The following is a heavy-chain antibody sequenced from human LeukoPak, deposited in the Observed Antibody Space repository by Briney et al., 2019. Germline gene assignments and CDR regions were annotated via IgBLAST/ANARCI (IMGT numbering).Heavy chain of an antibody. CDR2: IYYSGST. J-gene: IGHJ4*02. Sequence: SETLSLTCTVSGGSISSSSYYWGWIRQPPGKGLEWIGSIYYSGSTYYNPSLKSRVTISVDTSKNQFSLKLSSVTAADTAVYYCARVSSGGSWYFDYWGQGTLVTVSS. CDR3: ARVSSGGSWYFDY. CDR1: GGSISSSSYY. D-gene: IGHD2-15*01. V-gene: IGHV4-39*07.